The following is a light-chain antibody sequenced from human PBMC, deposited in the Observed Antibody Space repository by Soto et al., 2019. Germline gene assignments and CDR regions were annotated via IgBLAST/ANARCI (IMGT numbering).Light chain of an antibody. J-gene: IGKJ1*01. CDR1: QSISSW. CDR3: QQYSTYTGA. Sequence: DIQMTQSPFTLSASVGDRVTITCRASQSISSWLAWYQQKPGKAPKLLIYESSSLESGVPSRFSGSGSGTEFTLTISSLQPEDFATYYCQQYSTYTGAFGQGTKVEIK. CDR2: ESS. V-gene: IGKV1-5*03.